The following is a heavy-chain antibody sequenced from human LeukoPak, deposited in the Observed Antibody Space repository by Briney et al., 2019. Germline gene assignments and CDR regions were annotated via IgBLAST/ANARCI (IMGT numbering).Heavy chain of an antibody. V-gene: IGHV1-69*13. J-gene: IGHJ5*02. CDR3: ARAAGFPWYWFDP. CDR2: IIPIFGTA. CDR1: GGTSSSYA. D-gene: IGHD2-8*01. Sequence: SVKVSCKASGGTSSSYAISGVRQAPGQGLEWMGGIIPIFGTANYAQKFQGRVTITADESTSTAYMELSSLRSEDTAVYYCARAAGFPWYWFDPWGQGTLVTVSS.